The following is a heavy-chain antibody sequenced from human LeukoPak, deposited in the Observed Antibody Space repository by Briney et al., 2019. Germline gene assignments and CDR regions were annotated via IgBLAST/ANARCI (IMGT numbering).Heavy chain of an antibody. J-gene: IGHJ5*02. Sequence: PSETLSLTCAVYGGSFSGYYRSWIRQPPGKGLEWIGEINHSGSTNYNPSLKSRVTISVDTSKNQFSLKLSSVTAADTAVYYCARFLSDYDYVFDPWGQGTLVTVSS. CDR3: ARFLSDYDYVFDP. CDR1: GGSFSGYY. V-gene: IGHV4-34*01. CDR2: INHSGST. D-gene: IGHD3-16*01.